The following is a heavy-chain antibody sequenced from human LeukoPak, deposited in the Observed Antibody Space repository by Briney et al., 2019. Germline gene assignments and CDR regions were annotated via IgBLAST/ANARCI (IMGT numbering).Heavy chain of an antibody. CDR2: ISGSGGST. CDR1: GFTFSSYA. D-gene: IGHD6-6*01. CDR3: AKGGDSSSSYAFDI. Sequence: SGGSLRLSCAAPGFTFSSYAMSWVRQAPGKGLEWVSAISGSGGSTYYADSVKGRFTISRDNSKNTLYLQMNSLRAEDTAVYYCAKGGDSSSSYAFDILGQGTMVTVSS. J-gene: IGHJ3*02. V-gene: IGHV3-23*01.